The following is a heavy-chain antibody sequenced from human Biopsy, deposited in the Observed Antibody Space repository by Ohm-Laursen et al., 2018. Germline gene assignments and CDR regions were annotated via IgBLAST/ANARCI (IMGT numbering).Heavy chain of an antibody. CDR1: GATFSNYA. V-gene: IGHV1-69*06. CDR2: INPMFGTA. CDR3: ARSFGVVINFEHNWFDP. D-gene: IGHD3-3*01. Sequence: SSVKVSCKASGATFSNYAINWLRQAPGQGLEWMGGINPMFGTAKYAQRFQGRVTITADKSTSTADMELSSLRSDDTAVYYCARSFGVVINFEHNWFDPWGPGTLVTVSS. J-gene: IGHJ5*02.